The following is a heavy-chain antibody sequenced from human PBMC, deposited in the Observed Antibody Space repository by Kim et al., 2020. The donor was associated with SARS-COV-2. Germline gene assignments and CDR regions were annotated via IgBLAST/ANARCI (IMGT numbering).Heavy chain of an antibody. V-gene: IGHV3-33*05. CDR2: ISNDGSNK. CDR3: VRGSIPAADYYGLDV. J-gene: IGHJ6*02. Sequence: GGSLRLSCAASGFTFSSYGMHWVLQAPGKGLEWVAVISNDGSNKNHADSVKGRFTISRDNSKNTLYLQMNSLRAEDTAVYYCVRGSIPAADYYGLDVWGQGTTVTVSS. D-gene: IGHD6-13*01. CDR1: GFTFSSYG.